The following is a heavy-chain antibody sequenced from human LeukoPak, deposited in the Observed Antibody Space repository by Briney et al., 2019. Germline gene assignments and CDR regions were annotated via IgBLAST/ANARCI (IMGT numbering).Heavy chain of an antibody. Sequence: GGSLRLSCAASGFTFSSYWMHWVRQAPGKGLVWVSRINSDGSSTSYTASVKGRFTISRDNAKHTLYLQMNSLRAEDTAVYYCARDGFSEWSDAFDIWGQGTMVTVSS. D-gene: IGHD2-8*01. CDR3: ARDGFSEWSDAFDI. J-gene: IGHJ3*02. CDR1: GFTFSSYW. V-gene: IGHV3-74*01. CDR2: INSDGSST.